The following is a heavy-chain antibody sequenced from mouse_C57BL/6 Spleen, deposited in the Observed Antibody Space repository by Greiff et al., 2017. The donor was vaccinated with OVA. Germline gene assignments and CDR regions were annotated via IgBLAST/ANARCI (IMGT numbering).Heavy chain of an antibody. J-gene: IGHJ4*01. Sequence: DVKLQESGGGLVQPGGSMKLSCAASGFTFSDAWIDWVRQSPEKGLEWVAEIRNKANSHATYYAESEKGRVTISRDYYKSSVYLQINSLRAEDNGIYYCTKGRGDYAMGYWGENTSVTVS. CDR3: TKGRGDYAMGY. CDR1: GFTFSDAW. CDR2: IRNKANSHAT. D-gene: IGHD1-3*01. V-gene: IGHV6-6*01.